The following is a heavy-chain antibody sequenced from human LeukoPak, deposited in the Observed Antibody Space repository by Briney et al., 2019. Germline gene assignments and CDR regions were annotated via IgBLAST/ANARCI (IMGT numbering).Heavy chain of an antibody. CDR2: IRYDGSNK. Sequence: GGSLRLSCAASGFTFSNNGMHWVRQAPGKGLEWVAFIRYDGSNKYYADSVKGRFTISRDNSKNTLFLQMNSLRAEDTALYYCARGRYTSKRGYYFDYGGQGTLVTVPS. J-gene: IGHJ4*02. D-gene: IGHD1-14*01. CDR1: GFTFSNNG. CDR3: ARGRYTSKRGYYFDY. V-gene: IGHV3-30*02.